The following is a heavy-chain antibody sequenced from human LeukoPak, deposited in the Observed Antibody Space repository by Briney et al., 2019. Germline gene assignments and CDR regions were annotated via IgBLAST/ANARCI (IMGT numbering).Heavy chain of an antibody. J-gene: IGHJ4*02. Sequence: SQTLSLTCAISGDSVSSNSAAWNWIRQSPSRGLEWLGRTYYRSKWYNDYAVSVKSRITINPDTSKNQFSLKLSSVTAADTAVYYCARHQDTAMDFDYWGQGTLVTVSS. CDR3: ARHQDTAMDFDY. D-gene: IGHD5-18*01. V-gene: IGHV6-1*01. CDR2: TYYRSKWYN. CDR1: GDSVSSNSAA.